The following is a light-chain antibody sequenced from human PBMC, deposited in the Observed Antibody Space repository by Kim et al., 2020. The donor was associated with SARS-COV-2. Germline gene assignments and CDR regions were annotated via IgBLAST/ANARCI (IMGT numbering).Light chain of an antibody. CDR2: AVS. Sequence: SVRNRVTIPCRASQDVSNFLNWYQPKPGKAPKRLIYAVSSLQRGVPSRFSGSGSGTDFTLTISSLQPEDFAIYYCQQSHDFPYTFGQGTKLEI. J-gene: IGKJ2*01. CDR3: QQSHDFPYT. V-gene: IGKV1-39*01. CDR1: QDVSNF.